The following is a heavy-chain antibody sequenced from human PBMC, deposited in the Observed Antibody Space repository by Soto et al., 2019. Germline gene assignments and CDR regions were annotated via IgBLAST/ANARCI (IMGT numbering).Heavy chain of an antibody. D-gene: IGHD2-2*01. V-gene: IGHV1-69*01. CDR3: ARKIVGPAAPDYSYYGRDV. J-gene: IGHJ6*04. Sequence: QVQLVQSGAEVTKPGSSVKVSCKASGGTFSSYAISWVRQAPGQGLEWMGGIITIFGTANYAQKFQGRVTITADESTSTAYMELSSRRSEDTAGYYGARKIVGPAAPDYSYYGRDVWGNGTTVTVAS. CDR1: GGTFSSYA. CDR2: IITIFGTA.